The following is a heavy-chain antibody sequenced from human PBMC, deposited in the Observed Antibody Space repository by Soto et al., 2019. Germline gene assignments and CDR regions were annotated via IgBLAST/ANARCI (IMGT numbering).Heavy chain of an antibody. CDR3: ARGLPAYGSRSYSRDY. J-gene: IGHJ4*02. Sequence: ASVKVSCKASGYTFTSYDIHWVRQATGQGLEWMGWLNPNSGNTGYAQKFQGRVTMTRSTSIRTAYMEPSSLRSEDTAVYYCARGLPAYGSRSYSRDYWGQGALVTVTS. CDR1: GYTFTSYD. D-gene: IGHD3-10*01. V-gene: IGHV1-8*01. CDR2: LNPNSGNT.